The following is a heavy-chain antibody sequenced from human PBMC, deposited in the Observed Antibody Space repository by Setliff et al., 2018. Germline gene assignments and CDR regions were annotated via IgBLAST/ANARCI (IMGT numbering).Heavy chain of an antibody. CDR2: TYSSGST. D-gene: IGHD2-8*01. Sequence: PSETLSLTCTVSGDSIINYYWSWIRQPPGKGLEWIGNTYSSGSTNYNPSLKSRVTISVDTSKNQFSLNLTSVTAADTAVYYCAREGFYCTNGVCYRTFDYWGQGTLVTVSS. J-gene: IGHJ4*02. CDR1: GDSIINYY. CDR3: AREGFYCTNGVCYRTFDY. V-gene: IGHV4-4*08.